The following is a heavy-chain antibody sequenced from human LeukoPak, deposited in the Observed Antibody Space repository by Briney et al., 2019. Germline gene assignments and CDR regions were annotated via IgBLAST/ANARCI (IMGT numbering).Heavy chain of an antibody. J-gene: IGHJ4*02. CDR2: IYTSGST. CDR3: AREGPGYCSSTSCYTGFDY. V-gene: IGHV4-4*07. D-gene: IGHD2-2*02. Sequence: SETLSLTCTVSGGSISSYYWSWIRQPAGKGLEWIGRIYTSGSTNYNPSLKSRVTMSVDTSKNQFSLKPSSVTAADTAVYYCAREGPGYCSSTSCYTGFDYWGQGTLSPSPQ. CDR1: GGSISSYY.